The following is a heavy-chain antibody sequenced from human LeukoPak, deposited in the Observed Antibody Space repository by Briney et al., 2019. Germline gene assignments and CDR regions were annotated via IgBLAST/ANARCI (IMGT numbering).Heavy chain of an antibody. CDR1: GVSISSGSYY. D-gene: IGHD1-26*01. CDR2: IYSSGST. Sequence: SQTLSLTCTVSGVSISSGSYYWNWIRQPAGKGLEWIVRIYSSGSTNYNPSLKSRVTISVDTATKQLSLKLSSVTVADTAIYYCAKHNGGGVVSYVAPGPPDYFDHWGQGALVTVSS. CDR3: AKHNGGGVVSYVAPGPPDYFDH. J-gene: IGHJ4*02. V-gene: IGHV4-61*02.